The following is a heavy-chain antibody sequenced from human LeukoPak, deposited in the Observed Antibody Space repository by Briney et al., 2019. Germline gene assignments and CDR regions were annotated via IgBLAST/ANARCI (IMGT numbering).Heavy chain of an antibody. J-gene: IGHJ5*02. CDR3: ARHAYCGGDCFWFDP. Sequence: WIRQPPGKGLEWIGNIFYSGSTYYSPSLKSRVTISVDTSKKQFSLKLSSVTAADTAVYYCARHAYCGGDCFWFDPWGQGTLVTVSS. D-gene: IGHD2-21*02. V-gene: IGHV4-39*01. CDR2: IFYSGST.